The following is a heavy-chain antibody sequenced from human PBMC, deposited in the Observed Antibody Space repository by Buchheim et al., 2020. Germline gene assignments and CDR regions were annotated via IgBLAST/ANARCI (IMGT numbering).Heavy chain of an antibody. D-gene: IGHD2-21*01. CDR1: GGPVSSGSYY. CDR3: ARGIADYYYYGMDV. J-gene: IGHJ6*02. CDR2: IYYSGST. V-gene: IGHV4-61*01. Sequence: QVQLQESGPGLVKPSETLSLTCTVSGGPVSSGSYYWSWIRQPPGKGLEWIGYIYYSGSTNYNPSLKSRVTISVDTSKNQFSLKLSSVTAADTAVYYCARGIADYYYYGMDVWGQGTT.